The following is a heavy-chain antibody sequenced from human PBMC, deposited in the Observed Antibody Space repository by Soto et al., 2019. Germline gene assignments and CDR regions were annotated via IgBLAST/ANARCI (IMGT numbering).Heavy chain of an antibody. J-gene: IGHJ6*02. Sequence: QVQLVQSGAEVKKPGSSVKVSCKASGGTFSSYSISWVRQAPGKGLEWMGGISPIFCTANYAQTFQGRVTSTADESTSTDYIELRSRRYEDTSVYYCARDDTPNYYDSSGPYYCGMEVWGQGNPVTGSS. CDR3: ARDDTPNYYDSSGPYYCGMEV. D-gene: IGHD3-22*01. V-gene: IGHV1-69*01. CDR2: ISPIFCTA. CDR1: GGTFSSYS.